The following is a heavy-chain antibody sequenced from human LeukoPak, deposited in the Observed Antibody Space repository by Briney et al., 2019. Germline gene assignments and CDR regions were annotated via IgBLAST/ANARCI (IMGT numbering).Heavy chain of an antibody. J-gene: IGHJ4*02. D-gene: IGHD3-22*01. CDR2: VHNSGST. V-gene: IGHV4-39*07. Sequence: PSETLSLTCIVSGGSITTSDNYWGWIRQPPGKGLEWIGAVHNSGSTYYNPSLKSRVTMSIDRSTNRFSLKLSSATAADTAVYYCARDFRDSSGYYLRIFGYWGQGTLDTVPS. CDR3: ARDFRDSSGYYLRIFGY. CDR1: GGSITTSDNY.